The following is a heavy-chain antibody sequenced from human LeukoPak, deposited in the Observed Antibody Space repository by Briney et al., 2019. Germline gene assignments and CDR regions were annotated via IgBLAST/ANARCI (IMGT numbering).Heavy chain of an antibody. CDR3: ARRESKNSYGYNY. CDR1: GYTFTGYY. V-gene: IGHV1-2*02. J-gene: IGHJ4*02. D-gene: IGHD5-18*01. Sequence: ASVKVSCKASGYTFTGYYMHWVRQAPGQGLEWMGWINPNSGGTNYAQKFQGRVTMTRDTSISTAYMELSRLRSDDTAVYYCARRESKNSYGYNYWGQGTLVTVSS. CDR2: INPNSGGT.